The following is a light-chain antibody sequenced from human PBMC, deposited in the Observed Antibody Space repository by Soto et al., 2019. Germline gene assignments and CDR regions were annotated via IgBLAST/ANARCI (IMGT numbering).Light chain of an antibody. V-gene: IGKV1-39*01. J-gene: IGKJ2*01. Sequence: DLHMTQSPSSLSASVGDRVTITCRASQSIIVYLNWYQQKPGKAPNLLIYTASSLQTGVPSRFSGSGSGTDFTLTISNLQPEDFATYYCQQSYMMPQTFGQGTKLEFK. CDR3: QQSYMMPQT. CDR1: QSIIVY. CDR2: TAS.